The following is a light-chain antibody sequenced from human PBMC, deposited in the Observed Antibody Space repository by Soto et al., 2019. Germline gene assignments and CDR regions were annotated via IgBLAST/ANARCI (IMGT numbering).Light chain of an antibody. CDR2: DAS. CDR3: HTYNSYSLHT. J-gene: IGKJ2*01. V-gene: IGKV1-5*01. Sequence: DIQMTQSPSTLSASVGDRITITCRASQSVSRRLAWFQQKPGKAPKLLIYDASSLESGVPFRFSGRGSGTEFTLTISSLQPDDCATYYCHTYNSYSLHTFGQGTKLEIK. CDR1: QSVSRR.